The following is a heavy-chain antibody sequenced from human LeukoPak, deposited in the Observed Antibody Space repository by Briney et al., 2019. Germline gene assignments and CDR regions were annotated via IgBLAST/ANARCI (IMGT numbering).Heavy chain of an antibody. CDR1: GFSNADYG. D-gene: IGHD2-15*01. CDR2: IDWSGQAS. Sequence: PGGSLRLSCVGAGFSNADYGMSWVRQVPGKGLEWVSGIDWSGQASEYADSVKGRFIISRDNAENSLYLQMNSLRPEDTGLYYCARDLSATWYSLAFWGQGTLVTVSS. J-gene: IGHJ4*02. CDR3: ARDLSATWYSLAF. V-gene: IGHV3-20*04.